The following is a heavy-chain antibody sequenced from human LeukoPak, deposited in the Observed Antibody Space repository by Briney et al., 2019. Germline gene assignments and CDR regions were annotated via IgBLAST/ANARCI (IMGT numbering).Heavy chain of an antibody. CDR3: ARHSGSSPHFFDF. CDR1: GGSITSYY. D-gene: IGHD1-26*01. J-gene: IGHJ4*02. V-gene: IGHV4-59*08. Sequence: SETLSLTCTVSGGSITSYYWSWLRQPPGQGQEWMGFIYYSGSTHYKPSLNSRVTISVDTAKNQFSLRLSSVTAADTAVYYCARHSGSSPHFFDFWGQGTLVTVSS. CDR2: IYYSGST.